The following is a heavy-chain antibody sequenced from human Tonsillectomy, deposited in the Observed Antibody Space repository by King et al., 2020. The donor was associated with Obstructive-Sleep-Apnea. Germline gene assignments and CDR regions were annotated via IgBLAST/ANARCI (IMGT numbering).Heavy chain of an antibody. J-gene: IGHJ4*02. CDR3: ATLCGIAVAGTFDL. CDR2: IKQDGSDR. V-gene: IGHV3-7*01. D-gene: IGHD6-19*01. Sequence: VQLVESGGGLVQPGGSLRLSCVASGFTFSDFWMSWVRQATGKGLEWVANIKQDGSDRYYVDSVKGRFTISRDNAKNSLFLQMNSLRAEDTALYYCATLCGIAVAGTFDLWGQGTLVTVSS. CDR1: GFTFSDFW.